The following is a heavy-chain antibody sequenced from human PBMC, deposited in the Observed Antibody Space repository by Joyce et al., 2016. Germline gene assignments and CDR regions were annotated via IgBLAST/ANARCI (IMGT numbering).Heavy chain of an antibody. CDR2: ISRDNTYI. J-gene: IGHJ4*02. D-gene: IGHD4-11*01. V-gene: IGHV3-21*01. Sequence: EVQLVESGGGLVKPGESLRLSCTASGFIFSNDSMTWVRQAPGKGLEWVSSISRDNTYIFHADSVKGRFTISRDNARNSLYLQMNSLRAEDTAVYYCARDVLTTVTKAYGYWGQGTLVAVSS. CDR1: GFIFSNDS. CDR3: ARDVLTTVTKAYGY.